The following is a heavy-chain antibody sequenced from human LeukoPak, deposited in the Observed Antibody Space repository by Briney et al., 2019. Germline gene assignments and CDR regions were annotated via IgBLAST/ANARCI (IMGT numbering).Heavy chain of an antibody. Sequence: LETLSLTCTVSGGSISSSSYYWGWIRQPPGKGLEWIGEINHSGSTNYNPSLKSRVTISVDTSKNQFSLKLSSVTAADTAVYYCARVADYGDPVDYWGQGTLVTVSS. CDR3: ARVADYGDPVDY. J-gene: IGHJ4*02. CDR2: INHSGST. D-gene: IGHD4-17*01. CDR1: GGSISSSSYY. V-gene: IGHV4-39*07.